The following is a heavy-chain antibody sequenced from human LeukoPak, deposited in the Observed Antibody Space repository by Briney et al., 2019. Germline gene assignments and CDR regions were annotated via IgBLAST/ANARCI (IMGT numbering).Heavy chain of an antibody. D-gene: IGHD6-13*01. V-gene: IGHV3-30*04. J-gene: IGHJ6*04. Sequence: GRSLRLSCAASGFTFSSYAMHWVRQAPGKGLEWVAVISYDGSNKYYADSVKGRFTISRDNSKNTLYLQMNSLRAEDTAVYYCARDCVAAADYEIYYYYYGMDVWGKGTTVTASS. CDR1: GFTFSSYA. CDR3: ARDCVAAADYEIYYYYYGMDV. CDR2: ISYDGSNK.